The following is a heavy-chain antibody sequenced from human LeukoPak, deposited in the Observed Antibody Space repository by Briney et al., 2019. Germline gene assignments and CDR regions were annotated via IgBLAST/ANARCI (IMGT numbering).Heavy chain of an antibody. V-gene: IGHV3-11*04. CDR1: GFTFSDYY. D-gene: IGHD4-23*01. CDR2: ISSSGSSI. J-gene: IGHJ3*02. CDR3: ARETQYAFDI. Sequence: GGSLRLSCAASGFTFSDYYMSWIRQAPRKGLEWVSYISSSGSSIYYADSVKGRLTISRDNAKNSLYLQMNSLRAEDTAVYYCARETQYAFDIWGQGTMVTVSS.